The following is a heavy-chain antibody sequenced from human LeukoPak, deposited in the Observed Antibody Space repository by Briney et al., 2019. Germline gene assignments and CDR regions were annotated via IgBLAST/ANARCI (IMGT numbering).Heavy chain of an antibody. CDR2: IWYDGSNK. CDR1: GFTFRSYG. Sequence: HPGGSLRLSCAASGFTFRSYGMHWVRQAPGKGLEWVAVIWYDGSNKYYADSLKGRFTISRDNSKNTLYLQMNSLRAEDTAVYYCAKEDVGNSFDYWGQGTLVTVSS. CDR3: AKEDVGNSFDY. J-gene: IGHJ4*02. D-gene: IGHD7-27*01. V-gene: IGHV3-33*06.